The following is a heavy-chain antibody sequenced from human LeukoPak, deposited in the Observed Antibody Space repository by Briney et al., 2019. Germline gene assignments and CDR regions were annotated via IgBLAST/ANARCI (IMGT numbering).Heavy chain of an antibody. Sequence: PSETLSLTCAVYGGSFSVYYWSWIRQPPGKGLEWIGEINHSGSTNYNPSLKSRVTISVDTSKNQFSLKLSSVTAADTAVYYCARGHDSSGYYYSETFDYWGQGTLVTVSS. CDR1: GGSFSVYY. V-gene: IGHV4-34*01. CDR2: INHSGST. CDR3: ARGHDSSGYYYSETFDY. J-gene: IGHJ4*02. D-gene: IGHD3-22*01.